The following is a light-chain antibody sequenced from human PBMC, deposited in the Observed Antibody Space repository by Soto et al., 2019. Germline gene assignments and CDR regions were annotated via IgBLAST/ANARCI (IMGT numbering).Light chain of an antibody. J-gene: IGKJ1*01. Sequence: EIVLTQSPATLSLSPGERATLSCRASQSVSSYLAWHQQKPGQAPRLLIYDASNRATGIPARFSGSGSGTDFTLTISSLEPEDFAVYYCQQRSNWPRTCGQGTKVEIK. V-gene: IGKV3-11*01. CDR2: DAS. CDR1: QSVSSY. CDR3: QQRSNWPRT.